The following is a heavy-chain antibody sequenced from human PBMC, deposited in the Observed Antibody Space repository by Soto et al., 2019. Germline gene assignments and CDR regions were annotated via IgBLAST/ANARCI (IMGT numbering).Heavy chain of an antibody. D-gene: IGHD3-22*01. V-gene: IGHV5-10-1*01. J-gene: IGHJ5*02. Sequence: PGESLKIYCKGSGYSFAGYWITWVRQKPGKGLEWMGRIDPSDSQTYYSPSFRGHVTISVTKSITTVFLQWSSLRASDTAMYYCARQIYDSDTGPNFHSYLYTWGQGAPVTVSA. CDR3: ARQIYDSDTGPNFHSYLYT. CDR1: GYSFAGYW. CDR2: IDPSDSQT.